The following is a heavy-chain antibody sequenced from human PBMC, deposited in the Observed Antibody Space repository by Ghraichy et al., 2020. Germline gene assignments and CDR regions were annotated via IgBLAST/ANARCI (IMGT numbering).Heavy chain of an antibody. Sequence: GESLNISCAASGFTFSSYSMNWVRQAPGKGLEWVSSISSSSSYIYYADSVKGRFTISRDNAKNSLYLQMNSLRAEDTAVYYCASTSYGAGPFDYWGQGTLVTVSS. CDR2: ISSSSSYI. CDR3: ASTSYGAGPFDY. J-gene: IGHJ4*02. V-gene: IGHV3-21*01. CDR1: GFTFSSYS. D-gene: IGHD5-18*01.